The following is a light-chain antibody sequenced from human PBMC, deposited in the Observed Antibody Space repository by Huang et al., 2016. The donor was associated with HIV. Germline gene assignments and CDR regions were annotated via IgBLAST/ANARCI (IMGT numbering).Light chain of an antibody. CDR1: QSVSSY. CDR2: DAS. V-gene: IGKV3-11*01. J-gene: IGKJ4*01. CDR3: QQRNSWPLT. Sequence: EIVLTQSPATLALSPGERATLSCRASQSVSSYLAWYQQKPGQAPRHLIYDASNRATGIPARFSGSGSGTDFTLTISSLEPEDFAVYYCQQRNSWPLTFGGGTKVEIK.